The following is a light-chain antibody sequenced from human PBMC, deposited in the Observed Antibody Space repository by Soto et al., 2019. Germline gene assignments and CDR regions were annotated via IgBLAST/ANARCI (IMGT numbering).Light chain of an antibody. Sequence: EFVLTQSPATLSLSPGERATLSCRASQSVSTYLAWYQQKPGQAPRLLIYDASNRATGIPARFSGSGSATDFTLTISRLEPEDFALYYCQQYGSSPITFGQGTRLEIK. CDR2: DAS. J-gene: IGKJ5*01. CDR1: QSVSTY. CDR3: QQYGSSPIT. V-gene: IGKV3-20*01.